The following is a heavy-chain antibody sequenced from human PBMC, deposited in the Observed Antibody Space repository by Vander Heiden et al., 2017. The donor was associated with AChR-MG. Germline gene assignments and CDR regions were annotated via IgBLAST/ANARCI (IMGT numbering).Heavy chain of an antibody. CDR1: GFSFSNYW. Sequence: EVQLVESGGDLVQPGGSLRLSCAASGFSFSNYWMSWVRQAPGTGLEWVANIKEDGSDKYYVDSVKGRFTISRDNAKNSLYLEMNSLRAEDTAVYYCARDVPPTFCGKNCYLVGEYFQDWGQGTLVTVSS. CDR3: ARDVPPTFCGKNCYLVGEYFQD. D-gene: IGHD2-21*01. V-gene: IGHV3-7*01. CDR2: IKEDGSDK. J-gene: IGHJ1*01.